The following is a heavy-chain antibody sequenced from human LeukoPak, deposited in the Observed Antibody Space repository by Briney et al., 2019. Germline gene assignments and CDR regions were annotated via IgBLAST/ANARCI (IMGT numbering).Heavy chain of an antibody. Sequence: SETLSLTCTVSGGSVSSGSYYWSWIRQPPGKGLEWIGYIYYSGSTNYNPSLKSRVTISVDTSKNQFSLKLSSVTAADTAVYYCARVGTRIAAAGTAKGAFDIWGQGTMVTVSS. CDR3: ARVGTRIAAAGTAKGAFDI. D-gene: IGHD6-13*01. J-gene: IGHJ3*02. V-gene: IGHV4-61*01. CDR2: IYYSGST. CDR1: GGSVSSGSYY.